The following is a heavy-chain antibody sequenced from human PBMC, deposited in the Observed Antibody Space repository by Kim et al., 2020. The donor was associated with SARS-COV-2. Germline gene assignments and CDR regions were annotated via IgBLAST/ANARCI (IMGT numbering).Heavy chain of an antibody. J-gene: IGHJ4*02. Sequence: PSLKSRVTISVDTSKNQFSRKLSSVTAADTAVYYCARVRGYSYGLYYFDYWGQGTLVTVSS. D-gene: IGHD5-18*01. V-gene: IGHV4-34*01. CDR3: ARVRGYSYGLYYFDY.